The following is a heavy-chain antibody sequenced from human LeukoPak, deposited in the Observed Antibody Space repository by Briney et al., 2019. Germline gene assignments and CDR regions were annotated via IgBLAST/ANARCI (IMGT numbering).Heavy chain of an antibody. V-gene: IGHV3-74*01. J-gene: IGHJ1*01. Sequence: GGSLRLSCAASGFTFSSYWMHWVRQAPGKGLVWVSRINSDGSSTSYADSVKGRFTISRDNSKNTLYLQMNSLRAEDTAVYYCAKDGIAVADGLQHWGQGTLVTVSS. CDR2: INSDGSST. CDR3: AKDGIAVADGLQH. CDR1: GFTFSSYW. D-gene: IGHD6-19*01.